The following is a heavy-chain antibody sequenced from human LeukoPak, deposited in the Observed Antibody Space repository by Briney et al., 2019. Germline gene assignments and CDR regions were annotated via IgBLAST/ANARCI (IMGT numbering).Heavy chain of an antibody. CDR2: INPSGGST. J-gene: IGHJ3*02. D-gene: IGHD3-16*01. V-gene: IGHV1-46*01. CDR3: ARASYPHDAFDI. CDR1: GYTFTSYY. Sequence: GASVKVSCTASGYTFTSYYMHWMRQAPGQGLEWMGIINPSGGSTSYAQKFQGRVTMTRDTSTSTVYMELSSLRSEDTAVYYCARASYPHDAFDIWGQGTMVTVSS.